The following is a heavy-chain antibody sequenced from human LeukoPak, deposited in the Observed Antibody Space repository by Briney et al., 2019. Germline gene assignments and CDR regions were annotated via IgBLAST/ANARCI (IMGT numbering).Heavy chain of an antibody. CDR2: VYLGGST. Sequence: SETLSLTCTVSGASFNYYYWSWIRQPAGKGLEWIGRVYLGGSTNYNPSLKSRVMMSLDKANNKFSLRLSSVTAADTATYYCARDHCDDAACYPFDRWGQGTLVTVSS. V-gene: IGHV4-4*07. CDR3: ARDHCDDAACYPFDR. D-gene: IGHD2-21*01. CDR1: GASFNYYY. J-gene: IGHJ4*02.